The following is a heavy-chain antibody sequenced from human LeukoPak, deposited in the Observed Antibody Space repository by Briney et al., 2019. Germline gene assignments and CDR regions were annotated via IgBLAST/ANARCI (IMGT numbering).Heavy chain of an antibody. V-gene: IGHV3-48*01. J-gene: IGHJ4*02. CDR1: GFTFSNFG. CDR3: ARDRAYGSGSGFDY. CDR2: ISGSGDTI. D-gene: IGHD3-10*01. Sequence: GGCLRLSCAASGFTFSNFGLSWVRPAPGKGVEWGSYISGSGDTIYYADSVKGRFTISRDNAQNSLYLQMNSLRAEDTAVYYCARDRAYGSGSGFDYWGQGTLVTVSS.